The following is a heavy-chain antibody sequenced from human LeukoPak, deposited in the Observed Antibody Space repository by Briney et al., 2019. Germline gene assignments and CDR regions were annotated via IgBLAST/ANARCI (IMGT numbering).Heavy chain of an antibody. CDR2: ISRSSSQI. CDR1: GFTFSSYS. J-gene: IGHJ4*02. D-gene: IGHD5-12*01. CDR3: VASISRRVFDY. Sequence: PGGSLRLSCAASGFTFSSYSMNWVRQAPGKGLEWVSSISRSSSQIYYADSVKGRFTVSRDNAKNSLFLQMSSLRAEDTAVYYCVASISRRVFDYWGQGTLVTVSS. V-gene: IGHV3-21*01.